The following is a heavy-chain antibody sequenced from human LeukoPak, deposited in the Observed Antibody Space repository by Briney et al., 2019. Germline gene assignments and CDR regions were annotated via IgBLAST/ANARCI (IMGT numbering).Heavy chain of an antibody. Sequence: GASVKVSCKASGYTFTSYYMHWVRQAPGRGLEWMGIINPSGGSTSYAQKFQGRVTMTRDTSTSTVYMELSSLRSEDTAVYYCARAPHTTYYGMDVWGQGTTVTVSS. D-gene: IGHD2/OR15-2a*01. V-gene: IGHV1-46*01. CDR1: GYTFTSYY. CDR2: INPSGGST. CDR3: ARAPHTTYYGMDV. J-gene: IGHJ6*02.